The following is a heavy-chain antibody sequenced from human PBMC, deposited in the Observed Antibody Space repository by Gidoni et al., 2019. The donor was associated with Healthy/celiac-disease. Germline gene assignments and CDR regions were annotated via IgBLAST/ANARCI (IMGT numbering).Heavy chain of an antibody. D-gene: IGHD6-6*01. J-gene: IGHJ4*02. CDR1: GFTFSSYA. CDR3: ARAPEQQLVPVADY. Sequence: QVQLVESGGGVVQQGRSLNLSCGASGFTFSSYAMHWVRQAPGKGLEWVAVISYDGSNKYYADSVKGRFTISRDNSKNTLYLQMNSLRAEDTAVYYCARAPEQQLVPVADYWGQGTLVTVSS. V-gene: IGHV3-30-3*01. CDR2: ISYDGSNK.